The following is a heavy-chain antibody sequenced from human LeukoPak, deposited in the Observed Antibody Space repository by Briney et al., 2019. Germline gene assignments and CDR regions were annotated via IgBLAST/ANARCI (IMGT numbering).Heavy chain of an antibody. V-gene: IGHV3-53*01. J-gene: IGHJ4*02. CDR3: AKSDYYDSSGHPSSFEY. D-gene: IGHD3-22*01. Sequence: GGSLRLSCAASGFTVGSNYMNWVRQTPGKGLEWVSVIYRGGVTYYADSVKGRFTISRDISKNTLYLQMNSLRVDDTAVYCCAKSDYYDSSGHPSSFEYWGQGTLVTVSS. CDR1: GFTVGSNY. CDR2: IYRGGVT.